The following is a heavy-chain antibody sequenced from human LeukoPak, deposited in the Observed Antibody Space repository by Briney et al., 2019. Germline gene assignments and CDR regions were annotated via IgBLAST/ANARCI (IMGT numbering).Heavy chain of an antibody. CDR1: GFTFSSYA. Sequence: GGSLRLSCAASGFTFSSYAMHWVRQAPGKGLEYVSAISSNGGSTYYANSVKGRFTISRDNSKNMLYLQMGSLRAEDMAVCYCARAEYSSGWFKFDYWGQGTLVTVS. V-gene: IGHV3-64*01. CDR2: ISSNGGST. J-gene: IGHJ4*02. D-gene: IGHD6-19*01. CDR3: ARAEYSSGWFKFDY.